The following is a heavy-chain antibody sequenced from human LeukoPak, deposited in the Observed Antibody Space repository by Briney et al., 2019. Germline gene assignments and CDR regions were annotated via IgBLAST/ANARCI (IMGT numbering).Heavy chain of an antibody. V-gene: IGHV4-39*07. CDR1: GASVSGSNYY. Sequence: TTSETLSLTCAVSGASVSGSNYYWGWIRQPPGKGLEWIGNIYSSGSTYYNASLQSRVTISIDTSKNQFSLRLSSVTAADTAVYYCARDYAYYYYMDVWGKGTTVTISS. J-gene: IGHJ6*03. D-gene: IGHD4-17*01. CDR3: ARDYAYYYYMDV. CDR2: IYSSGST.